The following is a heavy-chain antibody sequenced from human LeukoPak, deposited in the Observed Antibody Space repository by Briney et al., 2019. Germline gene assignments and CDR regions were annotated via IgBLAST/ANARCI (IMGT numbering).Heavy chain of an antibody. Sequence: PGGSLRLSCAASGFTFSSYAMSWVRQAPGKGLEWVSAISGSGSSTYYADSVKGRFTISRDNSKNTLYLQMNSLRAEDTAVYYCAKDPQHDYGDSYEDYWGQGTLVTVSS. CDR1: GFTFSSYA. J-gene: IGHJ4*02. D-gene: IGHD4-17*01. CDR3: AKDPQHDYGDSYEDY. CDR2: ISGSGSST. V-gene: IGHV3-23*01.